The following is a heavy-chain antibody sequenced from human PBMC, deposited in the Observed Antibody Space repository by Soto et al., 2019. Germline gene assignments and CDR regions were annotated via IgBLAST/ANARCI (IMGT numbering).Heavy chain of an antibody. J-gene: IGHJ4*02. Sequence: PGGSLRLSCAASGFTFSSYAMHWVRQAPGKGLEWVAVISYDGSNKYYADSVKGRFTISRDNSKNTLYLQMNSLRAEDTAVYYCAREPPYYYDSSYDGNYWGQGTLVTVSS. CDR3: AREPPYYYDSSYDGNY. CDR1: GFTFSSYA. D-gene: IGHD3-22*01. CDR2: ISYDGSNK. V-gene: IGHV3-30-3*01.